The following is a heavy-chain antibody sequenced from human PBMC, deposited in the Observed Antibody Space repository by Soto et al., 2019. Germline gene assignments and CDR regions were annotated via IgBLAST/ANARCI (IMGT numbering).Heavy chain of an antibody. D-gene: IGHD2-2*01. CDR3: AVHGYCSSTSCYGVSYFDY. CDR2: IYYSGST. J-gene: IGHJ4*02. CDR1: GGSISSSSYY. Sequence: ETLSLTCTVSGGSISSSSYYWGWIRQPPGKGLEWIGSIYYSGSTYYNPSLKSRVTISVDTSKNQFSLKLSSVTAADTAVYYCAVHGYCSSTSCYGVSYFDYWGQGTLVTVSS. V-gene: IGHV4-39*01.